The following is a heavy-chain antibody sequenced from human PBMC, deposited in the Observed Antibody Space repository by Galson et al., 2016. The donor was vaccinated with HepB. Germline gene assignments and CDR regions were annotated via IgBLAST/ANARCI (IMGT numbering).Heavy chain of an antibody. CDR1: GFAFNTYW. V-gene: IGHV3-7*01. J-gene: IGHJ4*02. CDR3: ARDYRHCGADPM. D-gene: IGHD2-21*02. CDR2: IKQDASEK. Sequence: SQRLSCAASGFAFNTYWMSWVRHAPGKGLEWVANIKQDASEKYYVDSVKGRFTISRDNAKNSLYLQMNSLTADDTAVYYCARDYRHCGADPMGAQGTLVTVSS.